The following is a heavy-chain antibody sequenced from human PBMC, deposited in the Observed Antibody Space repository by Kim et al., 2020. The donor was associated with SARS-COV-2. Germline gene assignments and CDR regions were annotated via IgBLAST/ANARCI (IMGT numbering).Heavy chain of an antibody. CDR1: GYTFANYA. CDR2: INPGNGDT. Sequence: ASVKVSCKTSGYTFANYAVHWVRQAPGQGLEWMGWINPGNGDTRFSQRLQGRVTITSDTSASTTYMELTSLRSEDSAVSYCARTPVAGTSPYDYWGQGTL. CDR3: ARTPVAGTSPYDY. D-gene: IGHD6-19*01. J-gene: IGHJ4*02. V-gene: IGHV1-3*01.